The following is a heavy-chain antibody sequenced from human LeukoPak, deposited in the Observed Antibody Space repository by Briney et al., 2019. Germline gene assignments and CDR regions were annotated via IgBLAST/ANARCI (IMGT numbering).Heavy chain of an antibody. Sequence: GRSLRLSCAASGFNLCNYAMSWFRQAPGKGLEWVSAIRGNGFNTYYADSVKGRFTISGESSGNTLSLQMHNLRAEDTAVYYCAKGVRLWFAFYFDYWGQGTLVTVSS. V-gene: IGHV3-23*01. D-gene: IGHD3-10*01. J-gene: IGHJ4*02. CDR1: GFNLCNYA. CDR2: IRGNGFNT. CDR3: AKGVRLWFAFYFDY.